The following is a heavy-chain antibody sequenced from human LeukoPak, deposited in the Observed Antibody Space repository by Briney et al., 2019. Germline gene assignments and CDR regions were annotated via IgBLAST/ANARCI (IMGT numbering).Heavy chain of an antibody. CDR1: GGSFSGYY. D-gene: IGHD2-2*01. CDR3: ASGRVLLGYCSRTSCYGGYYFDY. J-gene: IGHJ4*02. V-gene: IGHV4-34*01. Sequence: SETLSLTCAVYGGSFSGYYRSWIRQPPGKGLEWIGEINHSGSTNYNPSLKSRVTISVDTSKNQFSLKLSSVTAADTAVYYCASGRVLLGYCSRTSCYGGYYFDYWGQGTLVTVSS. CDR2: INHSGST.